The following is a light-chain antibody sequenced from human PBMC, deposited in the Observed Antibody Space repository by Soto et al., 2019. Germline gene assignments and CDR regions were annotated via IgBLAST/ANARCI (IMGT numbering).Light chain of an antibody. CDR3: CSHAGSSTYV. J-gene: IGLJ1*01. Sequence: QSVLTQPPSASGSPGQSVTISCTGTSSDVGGYNYVSWYQHHPGTAPKLIIYEGTKRPSGVSNRFSGSESGNTASLTISGLQAEDEADYYCCSHAGSSTYVFGTGTKVTVL. V-gene: IGLV2-23*01. CDR2: EGT. CDR1: SSDVGGYNY.